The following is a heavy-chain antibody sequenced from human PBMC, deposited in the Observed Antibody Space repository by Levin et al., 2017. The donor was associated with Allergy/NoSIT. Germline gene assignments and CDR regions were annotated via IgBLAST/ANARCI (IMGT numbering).Heavy chain of an antibody. D-gene: IGHD6-13*01. Sequence: SETLSLTCTVSDDSFTSGGYYWSWIRQPAGKGLEWIGRMFTSGTTNYNPFLKSRVTISVDASKKHFSLMLTSVTAADTAIYYCARAHRAAAGPGGFDLWGQGTMVTVSS. V-gene: IGHV4-61*02. CDR2: MFTSGTT. CDR3: ARAHRAAAGPGGFDL. CDR1: DDSFTSGGYY. J-gene: IGHJ3*01.